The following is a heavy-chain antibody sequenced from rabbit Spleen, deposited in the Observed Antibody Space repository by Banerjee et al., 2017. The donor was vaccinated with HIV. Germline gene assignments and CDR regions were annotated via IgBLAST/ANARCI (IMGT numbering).Heavy chain of an antibody. Sequence: QEQLEESGGDLVKPEGSLTLTCTASGFSFSSNYWICWVCQAPGKGLEWIGCMGTGGGLTYYANWAKGRFIISKTSSTTVTLQVTSLTATDTATYFCARGSAAMTMVITGFYFNLWGPGTLVTVS. V-gene: IGHV1S45*01. CDR3: ARGSAAMTMVITGFYFNL. D-gene: IGHD2-1*01. CDR2: MGTGGGLT. J-gene: IGHJ4*01. CDR1: GFSFSSNYW.